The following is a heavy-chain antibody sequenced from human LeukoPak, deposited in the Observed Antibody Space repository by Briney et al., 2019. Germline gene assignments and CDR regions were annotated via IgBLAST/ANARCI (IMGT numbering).Heavy chain of an antibody. Sequence: GGSLRLSCAASGFTFSSYAMHWVRQAPGKGLEYGSAISSNGGSTYYANSVKGRFTIARDNSKNTLYLQMGSLRAEDMAVYYCAREEGYCTSTSCYMPPYMDVWGKGTTVTISS. J-gene: IGHJ6*03. D-gene: IGHD2-2*01. CDR1: GFTFSSYA. V-gene: IGHV3-64*01. CDR3: AREEGYCTSTSCYMPPYMDV. CDR2: ISSNGGST.